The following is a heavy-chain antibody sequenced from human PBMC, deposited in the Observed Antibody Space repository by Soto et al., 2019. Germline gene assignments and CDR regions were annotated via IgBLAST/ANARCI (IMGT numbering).Heavy chain of an antibody. D-gene: IGHD2-15*01. CDR3: ARLPGVCSGGSCYSVRPYYYYGMDV. J-gene: IGHJ6*02. V-gene: IGHV5-51*01. Sequence: PGESLKISCKGSGYSFTSYWIGWVRQMPGKGLEWMGIIYPGDSDTRYSPSFQGQVTISADKSISTAYLQWSSLKASDTAMYYCARLPGVCSGGSCYSVRPYYYYGMDVWGQGTTVTVSS. CDR1: GYSFTSYW. CDR2: IYPGDSDT.